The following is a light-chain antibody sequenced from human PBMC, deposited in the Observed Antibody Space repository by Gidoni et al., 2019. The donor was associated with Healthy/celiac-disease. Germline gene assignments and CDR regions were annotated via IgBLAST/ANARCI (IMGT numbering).Light chain of an antibody. Sequence: IPITQSPSSLSASVGDRVPITCRASQSISSYLNWYQQKPGKAPKLLIYAAASLQSGVPSRFSGSGSGTDFTLTISSLQPEDFATYYCQQSYNTPQLTFGGGTKVEIK. V-gene: IGKV1-39*01. CDR1: QSISSY. CDR2: AAA. CDR3: QQSYNTPQLT. J-gene: IGKJ4*01.